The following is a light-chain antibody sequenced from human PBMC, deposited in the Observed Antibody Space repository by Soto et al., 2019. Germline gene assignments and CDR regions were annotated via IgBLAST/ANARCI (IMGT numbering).Light chain of an antibody. V-gene: IGLV1-44*01. CDR2: SNN. Sequence: QSVLTQPPSASGTPGQRVTISCSGSNSNIGSNTVTWYQQLPGTVPILLIYSNNQRSSGVPDRFSGSRSGTSGSLAISGLQSEDEADYYCATWDDRLNGYVFGSGTKVTVL. CDR1: NSNIGSNT. J-gene: IGLJ1*01. CDR3: ATWDDRLNGYV.